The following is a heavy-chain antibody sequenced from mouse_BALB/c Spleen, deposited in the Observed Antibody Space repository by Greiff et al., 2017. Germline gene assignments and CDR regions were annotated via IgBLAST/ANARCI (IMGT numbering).Heavy chain of an antibody. CDR3: ARSGYGSSYAYWYCDV. D-gene: IGHD1-1*01. CDR2: ISSGSSTI. CDR1: GFTFSSFG. V-gene: IGHV5-17*02. Sequence: EVKLVESGGGLVQPGGSRKLSCAASGFTFSSFGMHWVRQAPEKGLEWVAYISSGSSTIYYADTVKGRFTISRDNPKNTLFLQMTSLRSEETAMYYCARSGYGSSYAYWYCDVWGAGTTVTVSS. J-gene: IGHJ1*01.